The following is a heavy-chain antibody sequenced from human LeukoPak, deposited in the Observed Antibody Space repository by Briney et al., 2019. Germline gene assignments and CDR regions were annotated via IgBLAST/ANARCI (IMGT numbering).Heavy chain of an antibody. D-gene: IGHD5-18*01. V-gene: IGHV3-74*01. CDR2: INNDGST. Sequence: PGGSLRLSCAASGFTFSSYWMHWVRQAPGKGLVWVSLINNDGSTNYADSVKGRFTISRDNAKSTVFLQMNSLRPEDTAVYSCVMRRAYNYWGRGTMVTVSS. CDR1: GFTFSSYW. CDR3: VMRRAYNY. J-gene: IGHJ4*03.